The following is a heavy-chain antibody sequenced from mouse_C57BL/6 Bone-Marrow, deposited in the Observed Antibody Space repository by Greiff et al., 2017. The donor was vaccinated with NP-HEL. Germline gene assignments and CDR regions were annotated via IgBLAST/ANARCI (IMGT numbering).Heavy chain of an antibody. J-gene: IGHJ1*03. D-gene: IGHD2-1*01. V-gene: IGHV5-6*01. CDR3: AIHCDLLWSSRWYFEV. CDR2: ISSGGSYT. Sequence: EVMLVESGGDLVKPGGSLKLSCAASGFTFSSYGMSWVRQTPDKRLEWVATISSGGSYTCYPDSVKGRFTLSGDNAKNTLYLQMSSLKSEDTAMYYCAIHCDLLWSSRWYFEVWGTGTTVTVSS. CDR1: GFTFSSYG.